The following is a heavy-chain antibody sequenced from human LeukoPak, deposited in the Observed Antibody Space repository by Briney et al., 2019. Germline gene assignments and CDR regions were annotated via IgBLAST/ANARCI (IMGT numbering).Heavy chain of an antibody. CDR3: ARLVAGWFDP. V-gene: IGHV4-59*08. J-gene: IGHJ5*02. CDR2: IYYSGST. CDR1: GGSISSYY. Sequence: PSETLSLTCTVSGGSISSYYWSWIRQPPGKGLEWIGYIYYSGSTNYNPSFKSRVTISVDTSKNQFSLKLSSVTAADTAVYYCARLVAGWFDPWGQGTLVTVSS. D-gene: IGHD6-19*01.